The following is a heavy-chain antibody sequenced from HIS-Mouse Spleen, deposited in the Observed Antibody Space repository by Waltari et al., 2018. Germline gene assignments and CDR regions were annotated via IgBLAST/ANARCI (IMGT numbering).Heavy chain of an antibody. D-gene: IGHD5-12*01. Sequence: QVQLVESGGGVAQPGRSLRLSCAASGFTFSSYGMHWVRQAPGKGLEWVAVIWYDGSNNYYADSVKGRFTISRDNSKNTLYLKMNSLRAEDTAVYYCAKDLARKDSGYDAFDIWGQGTMVTVSS. CDR2: IWYDGSNN. J-gene: IGHJ3*02. CDR1: GFTFSSYG. V-gene: IGHV3-33*06. CDR3: AKDLARKDSGYDAFDI.